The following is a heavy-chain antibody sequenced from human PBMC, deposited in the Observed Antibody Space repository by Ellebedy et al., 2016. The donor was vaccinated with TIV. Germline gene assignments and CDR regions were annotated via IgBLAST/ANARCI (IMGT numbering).Heavy chain of an antibody. CDR1: GGSISSGSSY. CDR2: IYYSGST. Sequence: SETLSLTXTVSGGSISSGSSYWSWIRQPAGKGLEWIGYIYYSGSTNYNPSLKSRVTISVDTSKNQFSLKLSSVTAADTAVYYCARGSVDTAMVFVFWGQGTLVTVSS. V-gene: IGHV4-61*10. CDR3: ARGSVDTAMVFVF. D-gene: IGHD5-18*01. J-gene: IGHJ4*02.